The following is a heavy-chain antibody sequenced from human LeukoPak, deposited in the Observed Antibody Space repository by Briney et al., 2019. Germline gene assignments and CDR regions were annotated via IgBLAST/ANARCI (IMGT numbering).Heavy chain of an antibody. V-gene: IGHV3-23*01. CDR3: ANFYRPVTHYYYGMDV. J-gene: IGHJ6*02. Sequence: GGSLRLSCAASGFTFSSYAMSWVRRAPGKGLEWVSAISGSGGSTYYADSVKGRFTISRDNSKNTLYLQMNSLRAEDTAVYYCANFYRPVTHYYYGMDVWGQGTTVTVSS. CDR1: GFTFSSYA. CDR2: ISGSGGST. D-gene: IGHD4-17*01.